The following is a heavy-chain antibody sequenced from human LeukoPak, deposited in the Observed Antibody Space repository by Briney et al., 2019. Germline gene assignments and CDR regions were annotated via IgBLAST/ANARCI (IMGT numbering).Heavy chain of an antibody. CDR1: GGSISSSTYY. J-gene: IGHJ5*02. V-gene: IGHV4-39*07. CDR3: ARDRLQLQS. Sequence: SETLSLTCTVSGGSISSSTYYWGWIRQPPGKGPEWIGSIYYSGSTYYNPSLKSRVTISVDTSKNQFSLKLNSVTAADTAVYYCARDRLQLQSWGQGTLVTVSS. CDR2: IYYSGST. D-gene: IGHD1-1*01.